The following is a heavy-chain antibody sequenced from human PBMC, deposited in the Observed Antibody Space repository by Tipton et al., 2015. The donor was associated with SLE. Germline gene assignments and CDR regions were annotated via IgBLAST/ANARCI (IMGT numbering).Heavy chain of an antibody. V-gene: IGHV1-46*03. CDR3: ARGSSSPGYYYYGMDV. Sequence: SCAASGFTFSSYAMHWVRQAPGQGLEWMGIINPSGGSTSYAQKFQGRVTMTRDTSTSTVYMELSSLRSEDTAVYYCARGSSSPGYYYYGMDVWGQGTTVTVSS. CDR2: INPSGGST. J-gene: IGHJ6*02. D-gene: IGHD6-6*01. CDR1: GFTFSSYA.